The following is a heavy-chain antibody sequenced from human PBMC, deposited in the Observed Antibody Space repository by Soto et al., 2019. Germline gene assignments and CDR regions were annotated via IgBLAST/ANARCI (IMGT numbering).Heavy chain of an antibody. CDR1: GFTFSSYS. Sequence: EVQLVESGGGLVQPGGSLRLSCAASGFTFSSYSMNWVRQAPGKGLEGVSHISCSTTSIHYADSVRGRFTISRDNAKNSLRMQMNSLRDEDTAVYYCASDNGDHAYDYWGQGTLVTVSS. CDR3: ASDNGDHAYDY. D-gene: IGHD4-17*01. V-gene: IGHV3-48*02. J-gene: IGHJ4*02. CDR2: ISCSTTSI.